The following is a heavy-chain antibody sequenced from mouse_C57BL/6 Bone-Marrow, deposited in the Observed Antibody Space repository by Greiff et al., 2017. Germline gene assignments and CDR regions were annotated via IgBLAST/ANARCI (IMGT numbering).Heavy chain of an antibody. Sequence: VQLQQSGAELVRPGASVKLSCTASGFNIKDDYMHWVKQRPEQGLEWIGWIDPENGDPESASKFQGKATITADTSSNTAYLQLSSLTSEDTAVYYCTTGLYYGSSLYYFDYWGQGTTLTVSS. D-gene: IGHD1-1*01. CDR2: IDPENGDP. J-gene: IGHJ2*01. V-gene: IGHV14-4*01. CDR1: GFNIKDDY. CDR3: TTGLYYGSSLYYFDY.